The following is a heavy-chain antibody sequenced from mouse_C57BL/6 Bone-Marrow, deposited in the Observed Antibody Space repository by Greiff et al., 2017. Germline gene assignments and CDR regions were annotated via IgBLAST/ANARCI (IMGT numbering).Heavy chain of an antibody. CDR2: ISNDGSN. Sequence: EVQLQESGPGLVKPSPSLSLTCSVTGYSITSGYYWYWIRQSPGHLVGWVGNISNDGSNNYNPYLKNRITITRDTSKNKSFLKLNSVTTEDTATYYCAREHYYVSGWFAYWGQGTLVTVSA. J-gene: IGHJ3*01. CDR1: GYSITSGYY. D-gene: IGHD1-1*01. CDR3: AREHYYVSGWFAY. V-gene: IGHV3-6*01.